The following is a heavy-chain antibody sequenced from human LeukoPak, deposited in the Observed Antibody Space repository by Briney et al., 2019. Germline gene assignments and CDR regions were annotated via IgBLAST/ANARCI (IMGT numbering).Heavy chain of an antibody. CDR1: GVTFSSYG. CDR3: AKGGVVPAAIPLDFDY. D-gene: IGHD2-2*01. CDR2: ISGSGDST. J-gene: IGHJ4*02. V-gene: IGHV3-23*01. Sequence: GGSLRLSCAASGVTFSSYGMSWVRQAPGKGLEWVSAISGSGDSTYYADSVKGRFTISRDNSKNTLFLQMNSLRAEDTAVYYCAKGGVVPAAIPLDFDYWGQGTLVTVSS.